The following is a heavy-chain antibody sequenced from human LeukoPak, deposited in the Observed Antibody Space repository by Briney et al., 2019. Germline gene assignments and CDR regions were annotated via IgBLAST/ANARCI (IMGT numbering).Heavy chain of an antibody. D-gene: IGHD3-10*01. V-gene: IGHV4-39*01. CDR1: GGSINSSSYY. Sequence: SETLSLTCTVSGGSINSSSYYWGWIRQPPGEGLDWIGNVYYSGSTYYNPSLKRRVTISVDTSKNQFSLKLSAVTAADTAVYFCASVRRGFGESSKYFSYYYMHVWGNGTTVTISS. CDR2: VYYSGST. J-gene: IGHJ6*03. CDR3: ASVRRGFGESSKYFSYYYMHV.